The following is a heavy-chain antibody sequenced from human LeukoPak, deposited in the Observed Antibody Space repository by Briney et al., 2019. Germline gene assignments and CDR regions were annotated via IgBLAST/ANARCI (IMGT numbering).Heavy chain of an antibody. V-gene: IGHV3-7*01. Sequence: GGSLRLSCAGSGFNLRDQWMSWLRQAPRKGPEWVAHIKPDGSEKYYVDSVKGRFIISRDDARNSLSLQMNSLRAEDTAVYYCAGSFGDVKNFWGQGTLVTVSS. CDR2: IKPDGSEK. CDR3: AGSFGDVKNF. CDR1: GFNLRDQW. D-gene: IGHD3-10*01. J-gene: IGHJ4*01.